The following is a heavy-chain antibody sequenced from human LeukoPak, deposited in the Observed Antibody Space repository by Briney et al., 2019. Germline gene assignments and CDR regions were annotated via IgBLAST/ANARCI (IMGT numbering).Heavy chain of an antibody. J-gene: IGHJ4*02. Sequence: GSLRLSCAASGFTFSNAWMTWVRQAPGEGLEWVSGISGSGGSTYYTDSVKGRFTISRDNSKNTLHLQMSSLRAEDTALYYCVKDRCDRTTCPEVWGQGTLVTVSS. CDR3: VKDRCDRTTCPEV. CDR2: ISGSGGST. D-gene: IGHD2-2*01. V-gene: IGHV3-23*01. CDR1: GFTFSNAW.